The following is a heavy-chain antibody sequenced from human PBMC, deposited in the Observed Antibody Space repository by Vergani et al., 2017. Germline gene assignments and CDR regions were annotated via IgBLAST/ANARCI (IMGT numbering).Heavy chain of an antibody. J-gene: IGHJ3*02. CDR3: ARNHRYYNIYPGTVDI. Sequence: QVQLVESGGGLVKPGGSLRLSCAASGFSFSDHYMNWIRQAPGKGLEWVSYISNSGNTIEYADSVKGRFSISRDNAKSSLFLQMDSLRAEDTAVYYCARNHRYYNIYPGTVDIWGQGSMVTDSS. CDR1: GFSFSDHY. CDR2: ISNSGNTI. D-gene: IGHD1-1*01. V-gene: IGHV3-11*01.